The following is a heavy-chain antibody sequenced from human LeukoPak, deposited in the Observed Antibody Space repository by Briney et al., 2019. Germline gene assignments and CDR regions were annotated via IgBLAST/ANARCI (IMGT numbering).Heavy chain of an antibody. V-gene: IGHV1-69*13. Sequence: SVKVSCKASGGTFSSYAISWVRQAPGQGLEWMGGIIPIFGTANYAQKFQGRVTITADESTSTVYMELSSLRSEDTAVYFCARDSEVRRNLWHYWGQGTLVTVSS. CDR1: GGTFSSYA. D-gene: IGHD3-10*01. CDR3: ARDSEVRRNLWHY. J-gene: IGHJ4*02. CDR2: IIPIFGTA.